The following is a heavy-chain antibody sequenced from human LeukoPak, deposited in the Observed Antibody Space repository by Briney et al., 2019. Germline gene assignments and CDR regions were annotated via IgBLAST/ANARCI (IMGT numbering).Heavy chain of an antibody. D-gene: IGHD6-19*01. V-gene: IGHV5-51*01. J-gene: IGHJ3*02. Sequence: GESLKISCKGSGYRFTSYWLGWVRQMPGKGPEWMGIIYPGDSDTRYSPSFQGQVTISADKSISTAYLQWSSLKASDTAMYYCARQLRRSIAVAGIQGDAFDIWGQGTMVTVSS. CDR1: GYRFTSYW. CDR2: IYPGDSDT. CDR3: ARQLRRSIAVAGIQGDAFDI.